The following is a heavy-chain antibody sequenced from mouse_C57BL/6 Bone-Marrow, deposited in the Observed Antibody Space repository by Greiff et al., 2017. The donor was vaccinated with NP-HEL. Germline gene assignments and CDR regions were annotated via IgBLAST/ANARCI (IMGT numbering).Heavy chain of an antibody. CDR1: GFSLTSYG. J-gene: IGHJ4*01. CDR2: IWSGGST. Sequence: VQLQQSGPGLVQPSQSLSITCTVSGFSLTSYGVHWVRQSPGKGLEWLGVIWSGGSTDYNAAFISRLSISKDNSKSQVFFKMNSLQADDTAIYYCARSTMVTTWEYYYAMDYWGQGTSVTVSS. CDR3: ARSTMVTTWEYYYAMDY. V-gene: IGHV2-2*01. D-gene: IGHD2-1*01.